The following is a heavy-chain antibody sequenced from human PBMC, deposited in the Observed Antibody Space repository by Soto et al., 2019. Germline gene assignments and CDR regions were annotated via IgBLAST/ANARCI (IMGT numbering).Heavy chain of an antibody. V-gene: IGHV4-4*07. Sequence: SETLSLTCIVSGGSMSSYRWSWIRQPAGKGLEWIGRLNTYGNTHYNPSLKSRVTVSVDTSRNQFFLTLRSVTAADSAVCHCGRESGEKWDYEASRGHGTPVTLSS. CDR2: LNTYGNT. CDR1: GGSMSSYR. J-gene: IGHJ4*01. CDR3: GRESGEKWDYEAS. D-gene: IGHD4-17*01.